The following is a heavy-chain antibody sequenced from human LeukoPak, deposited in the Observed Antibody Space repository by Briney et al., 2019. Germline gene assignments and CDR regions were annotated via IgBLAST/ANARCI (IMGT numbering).Heavy chain of an antibody. Sequence: PSETLSLTCAVYGGSFSGYYWSWIRQPPGKGLEYIGRMYTSGSTNYNPSLKSRVTISVDTSKNQFSLKLSSVTAADTAVYYCAREKLLWFGKHDAFDIWGQGTMVTVSS. CDR3: AREKLLWFGKHDAFDI. V-gene: IGHV4-59*10. J-gene: IGHJ3*02. D-gene: IGHD3-10*01. CDR1: GGSFSGYY. CDR2: MYTSGST.